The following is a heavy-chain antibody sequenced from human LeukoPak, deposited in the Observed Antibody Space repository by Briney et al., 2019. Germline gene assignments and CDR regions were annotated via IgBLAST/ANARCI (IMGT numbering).Heavy chain of an antibody. J-gene: IGHJ5*02. CDR1: GGSISSSSYY. Sequence: SETLSLTCTVSGGSISSSSYYWGWIRQPPGKGLEWIGSIYYSGSTYYNPSLKSRVTISVDTSKNQFSLKLSSVTAADTAVYYCAKGGIIAARPLNWFDPWGQGTLVTVSS. CDR2: IYYSGST. CDR3: AKGGIIAARPLNWFDP. D-gene: IGHD6-6*01. V-gene: IGHV4-39*07.